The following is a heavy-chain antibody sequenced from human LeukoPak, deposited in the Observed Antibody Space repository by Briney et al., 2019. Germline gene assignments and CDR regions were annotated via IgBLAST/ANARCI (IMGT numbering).Heavy chain of an antibody. V-gene: IGHV3-48*03. D-gene: IGHD5-12*01. CDR1: GFTFSSYE. Sequence: GGSLRLSCAASGFTFSSYEMNWVRQAPGKGLEWVSYISSSGSTIYYADSVKGRFTISRDNAKNSLYLQMNSLKAEDTAVYYCARGWLRSLVYWGQGTLVTVSS. CDR3: ARGWLRSLVY. J-gene: IGHJ4*02. CDR2: ISSSGSTI.